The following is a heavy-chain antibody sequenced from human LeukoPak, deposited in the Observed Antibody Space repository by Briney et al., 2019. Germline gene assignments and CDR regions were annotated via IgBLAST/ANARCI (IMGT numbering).Heavy chain of an antibody. Sequence: PGGSLRLSCAASGFTFSTYEMNWVRQAPGKGLEWLAYIASSGSTIYYADYVKGRFTISRDNAKNSLYLQMNSLRADDTAVYYCARGGWHYVFNYWGQGTLVTVSS. CDR1: GFTFSTYE. J-gene: IGHJ4*02. CDR3: ARGGWHYVFNY. CDR2: IASSGSTI. D-gene: IGHD6-19*01. V-gene: IGHV3-48*03.